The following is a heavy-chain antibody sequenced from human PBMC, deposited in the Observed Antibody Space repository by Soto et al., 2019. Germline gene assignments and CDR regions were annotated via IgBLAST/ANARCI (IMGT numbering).Heavy chain of an antibody. Sequence: SETLSLTCSVSGGSMNDVTHYWAWIRQPPGKGLEWIATTYYTGSTHYNSSLKSRATISVDTSQNQLSLELTSVTAAETAVYHCASARYFGVDVWGHGTTVTVSS. V-gene: IGHV4-39*01. CDR2: TYYTGST. J-gene: IGHJ6*02. D-gene: IGHD5-18*01. CDR3: ASARYFGVDV. CDR1: GGSMNDVTHY.